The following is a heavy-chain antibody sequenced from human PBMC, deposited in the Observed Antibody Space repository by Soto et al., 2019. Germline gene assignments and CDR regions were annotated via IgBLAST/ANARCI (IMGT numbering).Heavy chain of an antibody. CDR1: CGSMISYY. Sequence: PSETLSLTCTVSCGSMISYYWSWIRQPPGSGLYCIGFIYYAVITKXXPSLNSRXXISVDTSKNHXSLTVTSVTAAYTAFYYCARRIVATETFDYWRQGTLVTVSS. V-gene: IGHV4-59*08. D-gene: IGHD5-12*01. J-gene: IGHJ4*02. CDR3: ARRIVATETFDY. CDR2: IYYAVIT.